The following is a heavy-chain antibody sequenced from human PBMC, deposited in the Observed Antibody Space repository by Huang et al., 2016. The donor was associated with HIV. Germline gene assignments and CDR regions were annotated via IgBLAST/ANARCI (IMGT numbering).Heavy chain of an antibody. D-gene: IGHD6-19*01. CDR1: GFTFSSYS. CDR3: ARVGGVAAGTFGTFDI. J-gene: IGHJ3*02. V-gene: IGHV3-21*01. Sequence: EVQLVESGGGLVKPGGSLRLSCAASGFTFSSYSMNWVRQGPGKGLEWVSSISSSSSNIYYADSVKGRFTISRDNAKNSLYLQMNSLRAEDTAVYYCARVGGVAAGTFGTFDIWGQGTMVTVSS. CDR2: ISSSSSNI.